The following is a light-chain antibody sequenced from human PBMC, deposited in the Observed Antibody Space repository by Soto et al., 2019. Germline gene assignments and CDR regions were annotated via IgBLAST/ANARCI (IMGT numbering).Light chain of an antibody. CDR3: ATWDDSLNGYV. CDR2: SNN. J-gene: IGLJ1*01. V-gene: IGLV1-44*01. Sequence: QPVLPQPPSASGTPHRKVTIPSSGSSSNIGSNVVNWFQQLPGTAPKLRIYSNNQRPSGVPDRFSGSKSGTSASLAISGLQSEDEADYYCATWDDSLNGYVFGTGTKVTVL. CDR1: SSNIGSNV.